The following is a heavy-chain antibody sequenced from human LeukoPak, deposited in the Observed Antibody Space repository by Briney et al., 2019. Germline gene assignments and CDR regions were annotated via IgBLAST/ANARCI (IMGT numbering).Heavy chain of an antibody. D-gene: IGHD3-3*01. V-gene: IGHV3-74*01. J-gene: IGHJ5*02. Sequence: GGSLRLSCAASGFTFSRYWMHWVRQPPGKGLVWVSRIASDGSSTTYADSVKGRFTISRDNAMNTLYLQMHSLRAEDTAVYYCARSGLSGNWFDPWGQGTLVTVSS. CDR1: GFTFSRYW. CDR3: ARSGLSGNWFDP. CDR2: IASDGSST.